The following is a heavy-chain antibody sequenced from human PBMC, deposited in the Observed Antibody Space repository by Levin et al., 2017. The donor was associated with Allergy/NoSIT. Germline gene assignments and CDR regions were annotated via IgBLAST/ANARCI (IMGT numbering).Heavy chain of an antibody. Sequence: GESLKISCAASGFTFSSYGMHWVRQAPGKGLEWVAVISYDGSNKYYADSVKGRFTISRDNSKNTLYLQMNSLRAEDTAVYYCAKSYYDFWSGYGDLYYYDGMDVWGQGTTVTVSS. D-gene: IGHD3-3*01. J-gene: IGHJ6*02. V-gene: IGHV3-30*18. CDR2: ISYDGSNK. CDR3: AKSYYDFWSGYGDLYYYDGMDV. CDR1: GFTFSSYG.